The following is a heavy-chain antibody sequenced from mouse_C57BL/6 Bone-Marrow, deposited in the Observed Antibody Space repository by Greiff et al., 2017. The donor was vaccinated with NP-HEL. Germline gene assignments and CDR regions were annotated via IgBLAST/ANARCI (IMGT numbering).Heavy chain of an antibody. V-gene: IGHV1-81*01. Sequence: QVQLQQSGAELARPGASVKLSCKASGYTFTSYGISWVKQRTGQGLEWIGEIYPRSGNTYYNEKFKGKATLTADKSSGTAYMELRSLTSEDSAVYFCLDSSGYYAMDYWGQGTSVTVSS. CDR2: IYPRSGNT. D-gene: IGHD3-2*02. CDR3: LDSSGYYAMDY. J-gene: IGHJ4*01. CDR1: GYTFTSYG.